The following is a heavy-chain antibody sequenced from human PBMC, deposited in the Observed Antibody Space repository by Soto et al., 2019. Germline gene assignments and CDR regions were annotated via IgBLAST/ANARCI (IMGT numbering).Heavy chain of an antibody. D-gene: IGHD7-27*01. CDR1: GYTLTSYA. CDR3: ARDEPGDRVGYSSYSGMDA. V-gene: IGHV1-3*01. CDR2: INAGNGNT. J-gene: IGHJ6*02. Sequence: ASVKVSCKASGYTLTSYAMHWARQAPGQRLEWMGWINAGNGNTKYSQKFQGRVTITRDTSASTAYMELSSLRSEDTAVYYCARDEPGDRVGYSSYSGMDAWGQETTVTISS.